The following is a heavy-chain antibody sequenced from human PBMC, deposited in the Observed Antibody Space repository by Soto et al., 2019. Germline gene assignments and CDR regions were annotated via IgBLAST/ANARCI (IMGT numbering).Heavy chain of an antibody. V-gene: IGHV4-34*01. Sequence: SETLSLTCAVYGGSFSGYYWSWIRQPPGKGLEWIGEINHSGSTNYNPSLKSRVTISVDTSKNQFSLKLSSVTAADTAVYYCARGGRLGRPHYYYYMDVWGKGTTVTVSS. CDR3: ARGGRLGRPHYYYYMDV. D-gene: IGHD6-25*01. CDR1: GGSFSGYY. J-gene: IGHJ6*03. CDR2: INHSGST.